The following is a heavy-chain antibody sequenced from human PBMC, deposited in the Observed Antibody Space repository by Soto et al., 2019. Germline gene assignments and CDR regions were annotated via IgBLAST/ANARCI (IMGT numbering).Heavy chain of an antibody. Sequence: EVQLLESGGGLVQPGGSLRLSCAASGFTFSSYAMSWVREAPGKGLEWVSAISGSGGTTYYAASVKGRFTFSRDNSKNTLYLQMNSLRAEGTAVYYCAKTANGWFSAFDIWGQGTMVTVSS. J-gene: IGHJ3*02. CDR3: AKTANGWFSAFDI. V-gene: IGHV3-23*01. CDR1: GFTFSSYA. D-gene: IGHD6-19*01. CDR2: ISGSGGTT.